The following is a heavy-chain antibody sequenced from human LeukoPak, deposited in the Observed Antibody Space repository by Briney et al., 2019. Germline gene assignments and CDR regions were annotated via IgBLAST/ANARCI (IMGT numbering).Heavy chain of an antibody. V-gene: IGHV3-23*01. CDR2: ISGRGDRT. J-gene: IGHJ4*02. Sequence: GRSLRLSCAAAGFTFSTYAMTWVRQAPRKWLEWVSSISGRGDRTNYADSVKGRFTIARDNSKNTMYLNMNSLRAEDTAVYYCAKEFRWGQGTLVTVSS. CDR1: GFTFSTYA. CDR3: AKEFR.